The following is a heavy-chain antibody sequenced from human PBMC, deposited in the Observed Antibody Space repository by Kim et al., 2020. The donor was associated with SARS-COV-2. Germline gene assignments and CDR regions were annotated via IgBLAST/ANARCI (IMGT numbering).Heavy chain of an antibody. V-gene: IGHV3-33*05. CDR1: GFTFSSYG. CDR2: ISYDGSNK. Sequence: LSLTCAASGFTFSSYGMHWVRQAPGKGLEWVAVISYDGSNKYYADSVKGRFTISRDNSKNTLYLQMNSLRAEDTAVYYCARDRSGYDRFYYYYGMDVWGQGTTVTVSS. J-gene: IGHJ6*02. D-gene: IGHD5-12*01. CDR3: ARDRSGYDRFYYYYGMDV.